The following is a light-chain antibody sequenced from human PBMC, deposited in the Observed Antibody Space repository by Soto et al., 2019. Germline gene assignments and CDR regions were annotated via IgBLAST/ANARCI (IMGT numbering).Light chain of an antibody. CDR3: QQYDRYPMT. J-gene: IGKJ4*01. CDR2: KAS. V-gene: IGKV1-5*03. CDR1: QSISPW. Sequence: DSQMTQFPSTLSASVGDRVTITCRASQSISPWLAWYQQKPGKAPKILISKASTLQSGVPPRFSGSGSGTEFTLTISSLQPDDFATYYCQQYDRYPMTFGGGTKVEIK.